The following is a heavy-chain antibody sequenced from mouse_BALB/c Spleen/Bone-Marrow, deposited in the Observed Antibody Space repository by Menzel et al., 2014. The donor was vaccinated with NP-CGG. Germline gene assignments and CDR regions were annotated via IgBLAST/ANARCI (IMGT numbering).Heavy chain of an antibody. CDR3: ARGGELRPRFAY. D-gene: IGHD2-4*01. Sequence: EVHLVESGGGLVKPGVSLKLSCAASGFTFSSYAMSWVRQTPEKRLEWVASISSGGNTYYPDSMKGRFTISRDNARNILYLQMSSLRSEDTAMYYCARGGELRPRFAYWGQGTLVTVSA. V-gene: IGHV5-6-5*01. J-gene: IGHJ3*01. CDR2: ISSGGNT. CDR1: GFTFSSYA.